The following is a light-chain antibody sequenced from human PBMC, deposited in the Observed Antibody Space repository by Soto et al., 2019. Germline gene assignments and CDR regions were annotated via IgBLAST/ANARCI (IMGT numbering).Light chain of an antibody. CDR1: SSDVGGYNY. CDR3: SSYAGSVV. Sequence: QSALTQPPSASGSPGQSVTISCTGTSSDVGGYNYVSWYQQHPGKVPKLMIYEVSKRPSGVPDRFSGSKSGNTASLTVSGLQAEDEADYYSSSYAGSVVFGGGTELTVL. V-gene: IGLV2-8*01. J-gene: IGLJ2*01. CDR2: EVS.